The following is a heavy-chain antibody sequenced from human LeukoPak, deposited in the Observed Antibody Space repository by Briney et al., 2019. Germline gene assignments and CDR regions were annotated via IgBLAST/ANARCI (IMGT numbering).Heavy chain of an antibody. V-gene: IGHV3-30*02. CDR3: ARDHGSMVRGVIGRSSDYYYHYYMDV. Sequence: GGSLRLSCAASGFTFSSYGMHWVRQAPGKGLEWVAFIHYDGTNEYYADSVKGRFTISRDNAKNSLYLQMNSLRAEDTAVYYCARDHGSMVRGVIGRSSDYYYHYYMDVWGKGTTVTVSS. J-gene: IGHJ6*03. CDR2: IHYDGTNE. D-gene: IGHD3-10*01. CDR1: GFTFSSYG.